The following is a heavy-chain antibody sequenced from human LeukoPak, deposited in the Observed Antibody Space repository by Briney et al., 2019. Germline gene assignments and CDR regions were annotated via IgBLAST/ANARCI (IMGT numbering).Heavy chain of an antibody. D-gene: IGHD6-13*01. V-gene: IGHV3-11*01. CDR1: GFTFSDYY. Sequence: PGGSLRLSCAASGFTFSDYYMSWIRQAPGKGLEWVSYISNRVSYITTSGSTIYYADSVKGRFTISRDNTKNSVYLEMNSLRADDTAVYCCARVGRAITAAGFGAFDVWGQGTMATVSS. CDR3: ARVGRAITAAGFGAFDV. J-gene: IGHJ3*01. CDR2: ISNRVSYITTSGSTI.